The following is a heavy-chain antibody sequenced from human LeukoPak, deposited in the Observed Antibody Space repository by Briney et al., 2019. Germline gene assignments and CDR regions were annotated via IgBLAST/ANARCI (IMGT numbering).Heavy chain of an antibody. CDR2: ISYDGSNK. V-gene: IGHV3-30*18. CDR3: AKGVGYYGSGSYFGYFDY. J-gene: IGHJ4*02. Sequence: GWALRLSCAASEFTLSSYGMHWVRQGTGKRLEWVAVISYDGSNKYYADSVKGRFTISRDNSKNTLYLQMNSLRAEDTAVYYCAKGVGYYGSGSYFGYFDYWGQGTLVTVSS. CDR1: EFTLSSYG. D-gene: IGHD3-10*01.